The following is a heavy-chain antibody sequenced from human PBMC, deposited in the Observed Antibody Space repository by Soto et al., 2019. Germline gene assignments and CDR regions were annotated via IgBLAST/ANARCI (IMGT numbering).Heavy chain of an antibody. J-gene: IGHJ4*02. D-gene: IGHD4-17*01. Sequence: QVQLVESGGGLVKPGGSLRLSCAASGFAFSDPYMSWIRQAPGKGLEWISYISSSGSTIYYADSVKGRFTISRDNAKKSLYLQMDSLPADDTAVYYCARGGASVTTPFDYWGQGTQVTVSS. CDR2: ISSSGSTI. V-gene: IGHV3-11*01. CDR3: ARGGASVTTPFDY. CDR1: GFAFSDPY.